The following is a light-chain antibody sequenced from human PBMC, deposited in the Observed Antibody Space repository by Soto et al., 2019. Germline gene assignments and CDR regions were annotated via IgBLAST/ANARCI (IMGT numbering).Light chain of an antibody. CDR3: QQSYSTPWT. J-gene: IGKJ1*01. CDR2: AAS. CDR1: QSISSY. Sequence: DIQMTQSPSSLSASAGDRVTITCRASQSISSYLSWYQQKPGKAPKLLIYAASSLQSGVPSRFSGGGSGTDFTLTISSLQPEDFATYYCQQSYSTPWTFGQGTRVEIK. V-gene: IGKV1-39*01.